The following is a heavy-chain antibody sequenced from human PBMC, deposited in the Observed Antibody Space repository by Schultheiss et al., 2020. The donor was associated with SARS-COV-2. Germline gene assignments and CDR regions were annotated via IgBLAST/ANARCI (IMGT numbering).Heavy chain of an antibody. Sequence: SETLSLTCSVSGGSIDNGGYYWSWIRQHPGKGLEWIGYIYYSGSTYYNPSLKSRVTISVDTSKNHLSLKMSSVTAADTAVYYCARHGVGLDFDYWGQGTLVTVAS. CDR3: ARHGVGLDFDY. D-gene: IGHD3-10*01. CDR2: IYYSGST. J-gene: IGHJ4*02. V-gene: IGHV4-31*03. CDR1: GGSIDNGGYY.